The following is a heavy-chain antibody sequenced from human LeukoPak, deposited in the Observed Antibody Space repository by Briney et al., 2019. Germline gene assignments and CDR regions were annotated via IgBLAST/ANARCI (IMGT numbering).Heavy chain of an antibody. Sequence: GGSLRLSCAASGFTFSSSAMSWVRQAPGKGLEWVSAISGSGGSTYYADSVKGRFTISRDNSKNTLYLQMNSLRAEDTAVYYCAKGHVPTYYDFWSGYYIDYWGQGTLVTVSS. J-gene: IGHJ4*02. D-gene: IGHD3-3*01. V-gene: IGHV3-23*01. CDR1: GFTFSSSA. CDR3: AKGHVPTYYDFWSGYYIDY. CDR2: ISGSGGST.